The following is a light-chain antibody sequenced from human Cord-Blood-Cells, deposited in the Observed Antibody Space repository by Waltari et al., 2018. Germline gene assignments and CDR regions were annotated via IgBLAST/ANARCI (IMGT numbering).Light chain of an antibody. CDR3: QQYYSTPYT. CDR2: WAS. CDR1: QSVLYSSNNKNY. J-gene: IGKJ2*01. Sequence: DLVMTQSPDSLAVSLGERATLNCKSSQSVLYSSNNKNYLAWYQQKPGQPPKLLIYWASTRESGVPDRVSGSGSGTDFNLTISSLQAEDVAVYYCQQYYSTPYTFGQGTKLEIK. V-gene: IGKV4-1*01.